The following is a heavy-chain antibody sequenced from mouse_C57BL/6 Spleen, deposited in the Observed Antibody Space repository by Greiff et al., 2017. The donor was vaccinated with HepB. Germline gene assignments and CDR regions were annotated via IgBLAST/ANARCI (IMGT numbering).Heavy chain of an antibody. D-gene: IGHD1-1*01. V-gene: IGHV2-5*01. J-gene: IGHJ4*01. CDR2: IWRGGST. CDR3: AKSGSSWDYAMDY. CDR1: GFSLTSYG. Sequence: QVQLQQSGPGLVQPSQSLSITCTVSGFSLTSYGVHWVRQSPGKGLEWLGVIWRGGSTDYNAAFMSRLSITKDNSKSQVFFKMNSLQADDTAIYYCAKSGSSWDYAMDYWGQGTSVTVSS.